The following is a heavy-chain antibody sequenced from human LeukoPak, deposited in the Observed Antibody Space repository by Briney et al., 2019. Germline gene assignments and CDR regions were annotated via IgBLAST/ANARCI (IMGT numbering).Heavy chain of an antibody. J-gene: IGHJ3*02. V-gene: IGHV3-74*01. Sequence: GGSLRLSCAASGFTFSSYWMHWVRQAPGKGLVWVSRIKSDGSSTSYADSVKGRFTISRDNAKNTLYLQMNSLRAEDTAVYYCARRGAVADAFDIWGQGTMVTVPS. CDR1: GFTFSSYW. CDR2: IKSDGSST. CDR3: ARRGAVADAFDI. D-gene: IGHD4-23*01.